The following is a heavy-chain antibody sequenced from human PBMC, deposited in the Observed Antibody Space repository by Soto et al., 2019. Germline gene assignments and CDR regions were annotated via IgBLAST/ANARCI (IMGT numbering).Heavy chain of an antibody. D-gene: IGHD3-3*01. CDR3: ARHAGGREYYDFWSGYAFDI. Sequence: QLQLQESGPGLVKPSETLSLTCTVSGGSISSSSYYWGWIRQPPGKGLEWIGSIYYSGSTYYNPSLKSRVTISVDTSKNQFSLKLSSVTAADTAVYYCARHAGGREYYDFWSGYAFDIWGQGTMVTVSS. CDR2: IYYSGST. J-gene: IGHJ3*02. CDR1: GGSISSSSYY. V-gene: IGHV4-39*01.